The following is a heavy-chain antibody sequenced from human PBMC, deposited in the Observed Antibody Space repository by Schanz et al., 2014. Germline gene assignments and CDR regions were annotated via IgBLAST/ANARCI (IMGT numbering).Heavy chain of an antibody. J-gene: IGHJ3*02. D-gene: IGHD1-20*01. CDR2: INAHTGNT. Sequence: QVQLVQSGSEVRKPGASVKVSCKASGYIFASHGMTWVRQAPGQGPELMGWINAHTGNTQYAQKFQGRVNMTRDTVTTTVHLDLTMMRTDDTAIYDCARVHSATDHYNSPGAFDIWGQGTRVTVSS. CDR1: GYIFASHG. V-gene: IGHV1-18*01. CDR3: ARVHSATDHYNSPGAFDI.